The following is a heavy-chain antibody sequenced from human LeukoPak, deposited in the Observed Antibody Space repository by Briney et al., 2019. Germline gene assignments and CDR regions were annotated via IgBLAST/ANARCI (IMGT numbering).Heavy chain of an antibody. J-gene: IGHJ4*02. V-gene: IGHV4-39*07. D-gene: IGHD3-3*01. CDR2: IYYSGST. CDR3: ARGVVLRFLEWLLYGIYYFDY. Sequence: SETLSLTCTVSGGSISSSSYYWGWIRQPPGKGLEWIGSIYYSGSTYYNPSLKSRVTISVDTSKNQFSLKLSSVTAADTAVYYCARGVVLRFLEWLLYGIYYFDYWGQGTLVTVSS. CDR1: GGSISSSSYY.